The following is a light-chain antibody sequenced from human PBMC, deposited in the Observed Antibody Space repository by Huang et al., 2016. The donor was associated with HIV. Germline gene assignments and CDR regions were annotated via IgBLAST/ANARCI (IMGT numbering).Light chain of an antibody. V-gene: IGKV4-1*01. J-gene: IGKJ1*01. CDR1: QSILHTSKKKNC. CDR2: WAS. CDR3: QQYFSTPRT. Sequence: DIVMTQSPDSLTVSLGERATINCKSSQSILHTSKKKNCVSWFQQKPGQPPKLLMHWASTRESGVPDRFSGSGSGTDFTLTINGLQAEDVAVYYCQQYFSTPRTFGQGTRVEIK.